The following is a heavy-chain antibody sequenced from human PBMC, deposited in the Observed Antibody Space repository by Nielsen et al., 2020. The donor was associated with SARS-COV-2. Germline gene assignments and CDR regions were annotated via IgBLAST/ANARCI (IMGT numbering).Heavy chain of an antibody. CDR3: ARDTDSVAVDY. CDR1: GGSISSSSYY. Sequence: SETLSLTCTVSGGSISSSSYYWGWIRQPPGKGLEWIGGIYYSGSTYYNPSLKSRVTISVDTSKNQFSLKLSSVTAADTAVYYCARDTDSVAVDYWGQGTLVTVSS. CDR2: IYYSGST. D-gene: IGHD6-19*01. V-gene: IGHV4-39*07. J-gene: IGHJ4*02.